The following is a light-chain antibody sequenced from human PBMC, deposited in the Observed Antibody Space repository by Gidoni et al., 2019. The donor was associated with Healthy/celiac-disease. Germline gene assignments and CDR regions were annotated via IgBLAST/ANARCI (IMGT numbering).Light chain of an antibody. CDR1: QSVSSN. CDR2: GAS. Sequence: EIVMTQSPATLSVSPGERATLPCRASQSVSSNLAWYQQKPGQAPRLLIYGASTTATGIPARFSGSGSGTEFTLTISSLQSEDFAVYYCQQYNNLLTFGGGTKVEIK. V-gene: IGKV3-15*01. CDR3: QQYNNLLT. J-gene: IGKJ4*01.